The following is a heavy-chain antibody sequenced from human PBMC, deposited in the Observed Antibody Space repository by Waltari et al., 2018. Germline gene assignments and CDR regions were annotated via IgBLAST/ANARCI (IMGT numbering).Heavy chain of an antibody. CDR3: ANQHYDFWSGYTPGDYYYYGMDV. CDR1: GFTFDDYT. Sequence: EVQLVESGGVVVQPGGSLRLSCAASGFTFDDYTMHWVRQAPGKGLEWVSLISWDGGSTNYADSVKGRFTISRDNSKNSLYLQMNSLRTEDTALYYCANQHYDFWSGYTPGDYYYYGMDVWGQGTTVTVSS. J-gene: IGHJ6*02. D-gene: IGHD3-3*01. V-gene: IGHV3-43*01. CDR2: ISWDGGST.